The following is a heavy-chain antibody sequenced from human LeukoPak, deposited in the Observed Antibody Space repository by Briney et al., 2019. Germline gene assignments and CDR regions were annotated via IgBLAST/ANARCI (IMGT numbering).Heavy chain of an antibody. J-gene: IGHJ4*02. CDR3: ARSIFGVAN. CDR2: IYYSGST. CDR1: GGSISSSSYY. Sequence: SETLSLTCTVSGGSISSSSYYWGWIRQPPGKGLEWIGSIYYSGSTYYNPSLKSRVTISVDTSKNQFSLKLSSVTAADTAVYYCARSIFGVANWGQGTLVTVSS. D-gene: IGHD3-3*01. V-gene: IGHV4-39*01.